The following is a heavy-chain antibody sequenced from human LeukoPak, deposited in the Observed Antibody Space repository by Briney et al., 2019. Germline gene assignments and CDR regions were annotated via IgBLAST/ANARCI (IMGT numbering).Heavy chain of an antibody. J-gene: IGHJ4*02. CDR2: ISSSGSTI. D-gene: IGHD3-22*01. Sequence: GGVLGISCAAPGFTFSSYEKKWGRQAPGKGVGGVSYISSSGSTIYYADSVKGRFTISRDNAKNSLYLQMNSLRAEDTAVYYCARGGYPLYYFDYWGQGTLVTVSS. CDR3: ARGGYPLYYFDY. V-gene: IGHV3-48*03. CDR1: GFTFSSYE.